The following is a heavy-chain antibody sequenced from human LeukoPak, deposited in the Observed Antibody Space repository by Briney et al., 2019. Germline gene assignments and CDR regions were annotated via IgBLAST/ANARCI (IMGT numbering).Heavy chain of an antibody. CDR1: GFTFSSYW. V-gene: IGHV3-7*01. CDR3: ARDLRYCSSTSCYRWFDP. D-gene: IGHD2-2*02. Sequence: GGSLRLSCAASGFTFSSYWMSWVRQAPGKGLEWVANITQDGSEKYYVDSVKGRFTISRDNAKNSLYLQMNSLRAEDTAVYYSARDLRYCSSTSCYRWFDPWGQGTLVTVSS. J-gene: IGHJ5*02. CDR2: ITQDGSEK.